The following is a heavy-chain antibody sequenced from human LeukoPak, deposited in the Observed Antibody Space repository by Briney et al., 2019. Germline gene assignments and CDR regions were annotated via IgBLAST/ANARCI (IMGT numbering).Heavy chain of an antibody. J-gene: IGHJ4*02. CDR3: AKDPYDILTGVAY. D-gene: IGHD3-9*01. V-gene: IGHV3-9*03. CDR1: GFTFDDYA. Sequence: GGSLRLSCAASGFTFDDYAMHWVRQAPGKGLEWVSGISWNSGSIGYADSVKGRFTISGDNAKNSLYLQMNSLRAEDMALYYCAKDPYDILTGVAYWGQGTLVTVSS. CDR2: ISWNSGSI.